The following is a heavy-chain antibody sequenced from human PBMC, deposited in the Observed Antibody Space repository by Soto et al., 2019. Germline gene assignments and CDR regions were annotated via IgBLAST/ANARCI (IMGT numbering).Heavy chain of an antibody. CDR1: GFTFGDYA. V-gene: IGHV3-49*03. CDR2: IRSKAYGGTT. CDR3: TRESEEGGDYYYYYYMDV. D-gene: IGHD3-16*01. Sequence: ESGGGLVQPGRSLRLSCTASGFTFGDYAMSWFRQAPGKGLEWVGFIRSKAYGGTTEYAASVKGRFTISRDDSKSIAYLQMNSLKTEDTAVYYCTRESEEGGDYYYYYYMDVWGKGTTVTVSS. J-gene: IGHJ6*03.